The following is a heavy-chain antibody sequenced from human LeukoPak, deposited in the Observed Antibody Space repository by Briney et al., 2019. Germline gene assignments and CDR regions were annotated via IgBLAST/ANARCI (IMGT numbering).Heavy chain of an antibody. J-gene: IGHJ3*02. D-gene: IGHD5-18*01. V-gene: IGHV4-59*08. CDR1: GGSISSYY. CDR2: IYYSGST. Sequence: SETLSLTCTVSGGSISSYYWSWIRQPPGKGLGWIGYIYYSGSTNYNPSLKSRVTISVDTSKNQFSLKLSSVTAADTAVYYCARQSYSYGYSDAFDIWGQGTMVTVSS. CDR3: ARQSYSYGYSDAFDI.